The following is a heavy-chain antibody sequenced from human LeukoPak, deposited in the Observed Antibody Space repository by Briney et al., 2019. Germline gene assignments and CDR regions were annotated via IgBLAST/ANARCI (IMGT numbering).Heavy chain of an antibody. V-gene: IGHV5-51*01. J-gene: IGHJ4*02. D-gene: IGHD6-6*01. CDR3: ARHGSIAARNSPSYFDY. Sequence: KLGESLKISCKGSGYSFTSYWIGWVRQMPGKGLEWMGIIYPGDSDTRYSPSFQGQVTISADKSISTAYLQWSSLKASDTAMYYCARHGSIAARNSPSYFDYWGQGTLVTVSS. CDR1: GYSFTSYW. CDR2: IYPGDSDT.